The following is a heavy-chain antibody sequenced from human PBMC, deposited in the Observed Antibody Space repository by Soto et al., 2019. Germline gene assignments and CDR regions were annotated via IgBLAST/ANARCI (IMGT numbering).Heavy chain of an antibody. CDR2: ISYDGSNK. V-gene: IGHV3-30*18. J-gene: IGHJ4*02. D-gene: IGHD3-3*01. CDR3: AKDFGAGPKTWITEY. CDR1: GFTVSSNY. Sequence: GGSLRLSCAASGFTVSSNYMSWVRQAPGKGLEWVAVISYDGSNKYYADSVKGRFTISRDNSKNTLYLQMNSLRAEDTAVYYCAKDFGAGPKTWITEYWGQGTLVTVSS.